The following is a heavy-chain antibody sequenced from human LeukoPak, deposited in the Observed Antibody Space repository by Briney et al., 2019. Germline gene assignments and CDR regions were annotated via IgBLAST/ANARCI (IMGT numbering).Heavy chain of an antibody. CDR2: IYYSGST. V-gene: IGHV4-59*01. D-gene: IGHD2-8*01. CDR1: GGSISSYY. Sequence: SETLSLTCTVSGGSISSYYWSWIRQPPGKGLEWIGYIYYSGSTNYNPSLKSLVTISLDTSKNQFSLKLSSVTAADTAVYYCARGTRTSNYYGLDVWGQGTTVTVSS. J-gene: IGHJ6*02. CDR3: ARGTRTSNYYGLDV.